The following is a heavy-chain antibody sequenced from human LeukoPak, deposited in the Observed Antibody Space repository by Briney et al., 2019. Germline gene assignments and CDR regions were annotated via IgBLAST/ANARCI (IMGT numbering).Heavy chain of an antibody. CDR1: GYTFTSYD. V-gene: IGHV1-69*13. J-gene: IGHJ4*02. Sequence: SVKVSYKASGYTFTSYDINWVRQAPGQGLEWMGGIIPIFGTANYAQKFQGRVTITADESTSTAYMELSSLRSEDTAVYYCARGVIAARPVCLDYWGQGTLVTVSS. CDR2: IIPIFGTA. D-gene: IGHD6-6*01. CDR3: ARGVIAARPVCLDY.